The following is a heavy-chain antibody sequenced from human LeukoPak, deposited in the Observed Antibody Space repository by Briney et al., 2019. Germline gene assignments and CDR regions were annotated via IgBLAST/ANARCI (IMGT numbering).Heavy chain of an antibody. J-gene: IGHJ4*02. V-gene: IGHV4-38-2*02. D-gene: IGHD4-11*01. CDR2: ISHSGST. Sequence: PSETLSLTCTVSDYSISSAYYGGWIRQPPGKGLEWIATISHSGSTYYNPSLKSRVTISADTSQNQHSLKLSSVTAADTAVYYCARVNTVMATFDYWGQGTPVTVSS. CDR1: DYSISSAYY. CDR3: ARVNTVMATFDY.